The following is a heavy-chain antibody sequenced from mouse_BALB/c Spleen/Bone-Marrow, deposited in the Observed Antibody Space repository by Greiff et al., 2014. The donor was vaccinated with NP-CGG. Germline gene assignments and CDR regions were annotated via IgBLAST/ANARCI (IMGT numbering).Heavy chain of an antibody. D-gene: IGHD2-1*01. CDR2: IRNKANGYTT. CDR3: ARDGNYYFDY. Sequence: EVMLVESGGGLVQPGGSLRLSCATSGFTFTDYYMSWVRQPPGKALEWLGFIRNKANGYTTEYSASVKGRFTISRDNYQSILYLQMNTLRAEDSATYYCARDGNYYFDYWGQGTTLTVSS. CDR1: GFTFTDYY. J-gene: IGHJ2*01. V-gene: IGHV7-3*02.